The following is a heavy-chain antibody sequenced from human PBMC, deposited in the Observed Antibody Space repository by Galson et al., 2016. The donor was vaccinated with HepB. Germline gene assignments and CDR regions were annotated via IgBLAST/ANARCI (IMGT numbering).Heavy chain of an antibody. CDR3: ARVTVCTVDY. D-gene: IGHD3-16*01. Sequence: SVKVSCKASGYTFTSYGISWVRRAPGQGLEWMGGISPNNGDTNYAQKLQGRVTITTDTSTSTADMELRSLRSDDTAVYYCARVTVCTVDYWGQGTLVTVSS. J-gene: IGHJ4*02. CDR2: ISPNNGDT. V-gene: IGHV1-18*01. CDR1: GYTFTSYG.